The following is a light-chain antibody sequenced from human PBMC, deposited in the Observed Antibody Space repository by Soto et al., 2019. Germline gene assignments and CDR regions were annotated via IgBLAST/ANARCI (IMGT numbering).Light chain of an antibody. V-gene: IGKV3-20*01. CDR3: QQYSSTFWT. Sequence: EIVLTQSRRTLSLSPGERTTLSCRASQSISSSYLAWYQQKPGQAPRLLVYGASSRATGIPDRFSGSGSGTDFTLTISRLEPEDFALYYCQQYSSTFWTLGQGTKVEIK. J-gene: IGKJ1*01. CDR1: QSISSSY. CDR2: GAS.